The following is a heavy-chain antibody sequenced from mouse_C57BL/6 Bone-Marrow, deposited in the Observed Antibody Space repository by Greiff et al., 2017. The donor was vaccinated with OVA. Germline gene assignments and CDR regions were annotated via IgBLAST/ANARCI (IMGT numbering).Heavy chain of an antibody. CDR2: IDPSDSET. CDR3: ARGANHPSWFAY. J-gene: IGHJ3*01. CDR1: GYTFTSYW. Sequence: QVQLQQPGAELVRPGSSVKLSCKASGYTFTSYWMHWVKQRPIQGLEWIGNIDPSDSETHYNQKFKDKATLTVDKSSSTAYMQLSSLTSEDSAVYYGARGANHPSWFAYWGQGTLVTVSA. V-gene: IGHV1-52*01.